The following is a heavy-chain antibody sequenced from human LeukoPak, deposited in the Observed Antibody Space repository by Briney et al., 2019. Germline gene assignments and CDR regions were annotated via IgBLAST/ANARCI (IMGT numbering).Heavy chain of an antibody. Sequence: GGSLRLSWVASGFTFSAYDMHWVRQTPGKGLEWVAFIRFDGSNEGYTDSVKGRFAISRDNSKSTLYLQINSLRPDDTAMYYCVKGGHSSGWPNWLDPWGQGTLVTVSS. CDR3: VKGGHSSGWPNWLDP. CDR1: GFTFSAYD. V-gene: IGHV3-30*02. J-gene: IGHJ5*02. D-gene: IGHD6-19*01. CDR2: IRFDGSNE.